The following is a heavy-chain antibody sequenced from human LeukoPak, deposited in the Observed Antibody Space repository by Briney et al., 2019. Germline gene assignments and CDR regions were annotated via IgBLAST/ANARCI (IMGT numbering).Heavy chain of an antibody. CDR1: GYTFTSYG. D-gene: IGHD6-19*01. CDR2: ISAYNGNT. J-gene: IGHJ4*02. Sequence: ASVKVSCKASGYTFTSYGISWVRQAPGQGLDWMGWISAYNGNTNYAQKLQGRVTMTTDTSTSTAYMELRSLRSDDTAVYYCARDYRGDRSGWYVTDYWGQGTLVTVSS. V-gene: IGHV1-18*04. CDR3: ARDYRGDRSGWYVTDY.